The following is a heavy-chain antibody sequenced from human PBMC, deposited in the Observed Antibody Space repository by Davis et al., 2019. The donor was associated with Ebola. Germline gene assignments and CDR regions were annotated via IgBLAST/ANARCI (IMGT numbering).Heavy chain of an antibody. CDR2: IIPIFGTA. J-gene: IGHJ4*02. CDR1: AYTFTGYY. Sequence: AASVKVSCKASAYTFTGYYMHWVRQAPGQGLEWMGGIIPIFGTANYAQKLQGRVTMTTDTSASTAYMELSSLRSEDTAVYYCARVAAADPDYWGQGTLVTVSS. D-gene: IGHD6-13*01. CDR3: ARVAAADPDY. V-gene: IGHV1-2*02.